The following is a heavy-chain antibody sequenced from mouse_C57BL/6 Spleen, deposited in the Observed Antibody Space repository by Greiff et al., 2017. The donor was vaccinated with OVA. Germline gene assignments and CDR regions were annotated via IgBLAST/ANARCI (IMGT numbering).Heavy chain of an antibody. CDR2: INPSNGGT. CDR1: GYTFTSYW. CDR3: ARRAVVAPGWYFDV. D-gene: IGHD1-1*01. J-gene: IGHJ1*03. V-gene: IGHV1-53*01. Sequence: QVQLQQPGTELVKPGASVKLSCKASGYTFTSYWMHWVKQRPGQGLEWIGNINPSNGGTNYNEKFKSKATLTVDKSSSTAYMQLSSLTSKDSAVYYCARRAVVAPGWYFDVWGTGTTVTVSS.